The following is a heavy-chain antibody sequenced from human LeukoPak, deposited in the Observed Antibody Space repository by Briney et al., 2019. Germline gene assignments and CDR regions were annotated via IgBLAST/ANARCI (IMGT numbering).Heavy chain of an antibody. CDR1: GGTVSSYA. Sequence: VASVKVSCKASGGTVSSYAISLVRQAPGQGLEWMGRIIPILGIANYAQKFQGRVTITADKSTSTAYMELSSLRSEDTAVYYCARDRSGSRNDAFDIWGQGTMVTVSS. CDR2: IIPILGIA. CDR3: ARDRSGSRNDAFDI. V-gene: IGHV1-69*04. D-gene: IGHD3-10*01. J-gene: IGHJ3*02.